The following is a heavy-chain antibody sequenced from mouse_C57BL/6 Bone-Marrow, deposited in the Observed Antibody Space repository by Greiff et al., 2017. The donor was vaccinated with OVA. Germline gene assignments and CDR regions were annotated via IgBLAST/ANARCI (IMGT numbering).Heavy chain of an antibody. CDR3: ARRGDSNYWYFDV. CDR1: GFSLTSSA. V-gene: IGHV2-9-1*01. CDR2: IWTGVGT. Sequence: VQLVESGPGLVAPSPSLSITCTVSGFSLTSSAISWVRQPPGTGLEWLGVIWTGVGTTYNSALKSRLSISKYNSKSQVYLKMNSLQTDDIARYYCARRGDSNYWYFDVWGTGTTVTGAS. J-gene: IGHJ1*03. D-gene: IGHD2-5*01.